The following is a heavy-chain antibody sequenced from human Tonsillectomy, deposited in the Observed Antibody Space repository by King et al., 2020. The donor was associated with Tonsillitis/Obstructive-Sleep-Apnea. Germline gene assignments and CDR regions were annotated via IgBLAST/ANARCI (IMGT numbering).Heavy chain of an antibody. Sequence: VQLVESGGGLVQPGRSLRLSCAASGFTFDDYAMHWVRQAPGKGLEWVSGISWNSGSICYADSVKGRFTISRDNAKNSLYLQMNSLRAEDTALYYCAKVKDDFWSDYSSYYFDYWGQGTLVTVSS. CDR3: AKVKDDFWSDYSSYYFDY. D-gene: IGHD3-3*01. CDR2: ISWNSGSI. CDR1: GFTFDDYA. J-gene: IGHJ4*02. V-gene: IGHV3-9*01.